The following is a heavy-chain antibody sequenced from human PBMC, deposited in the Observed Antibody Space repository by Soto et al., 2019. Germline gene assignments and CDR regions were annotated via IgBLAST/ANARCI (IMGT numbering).Heavy chain of an antibody. V-gene: IGHV3-30-3*01. Sequence: QVQLVASGGGVVQPGRSLRLSCAASGFTFSSYAMHWVRQAPGKGLEWVAVISYDGSNKYYADSVKGRFTISRDNSKNTLYLQMNSLRAVDTAVYYCARHLGGAITGLDYWGQGTLVTVSS. J-gene: IGHJ4*02. CDR2: ISYDGSNK. D-gene: IGHD3-16*02. CDR1: GFTFSSYA. CDR3: ARHLGGAITGLDY.